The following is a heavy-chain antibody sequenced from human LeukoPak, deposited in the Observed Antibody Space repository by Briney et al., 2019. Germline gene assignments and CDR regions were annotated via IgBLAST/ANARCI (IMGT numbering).Heavy chain of an antibody. V-gene: IGHV3-11*01. CDR1: GFTFSDYY. CDR2: ISSGSTI. Sequence: GGSLRLSCAASGFTFSDYYMSWIRQAPGKGLEWVSYISSGSTIYYADSVKGRFTISRDNAKNSLYLQMNSLRAEDTAFYYCAAGRNSYAYFDSWGQGALVTVSS. CDR3: AAGRNSYAYFDS. D-gene: IGHD5-18*01. J-gene: IGHJ4*02.